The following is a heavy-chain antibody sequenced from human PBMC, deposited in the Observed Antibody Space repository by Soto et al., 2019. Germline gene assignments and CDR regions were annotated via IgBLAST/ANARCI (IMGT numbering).Heavy chain of an antibody. Sequence: SETLSLTCAVSGGSISSGGYSWSWIRQPSGKGLEWIGYIYHSGRTYYNPSLKSRVTISVDRSKNQFSLKLISVTAADTAVYYCARALYYGDYRTDYFDYWGLGTLVTVSS. CDR2: IYHSGRT. J-gene: IGHJ4*02. V-gene: IGHV4-30-2*01. CDR1: GGSISSGGYS. D-gene: IGHD4-17*01. CDR3: ARALYYGDYRTDYFDY.